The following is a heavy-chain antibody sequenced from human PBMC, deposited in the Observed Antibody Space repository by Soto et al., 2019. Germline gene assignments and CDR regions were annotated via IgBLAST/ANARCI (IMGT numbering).Heavy chain of an antibody. CDR3: ARDFTKSSSWPYYFDY. CDR1: GNTFPTYG. CDR2: ISAYSGST. J-gene: IGHJ4*02. Sequence: ASVKVSCKASGNTFPTYGISWVRQAPGQGLEWMGWISAYSGSTKFAQKLQGRVTMTTDTSTTTAYMELRSLTSDDTAVYYCARDFTKSSSWPYYFDYWGQGTLVTVSS. D-gene: IGHD6-13*01. V-gene: IGHV1-18*01.